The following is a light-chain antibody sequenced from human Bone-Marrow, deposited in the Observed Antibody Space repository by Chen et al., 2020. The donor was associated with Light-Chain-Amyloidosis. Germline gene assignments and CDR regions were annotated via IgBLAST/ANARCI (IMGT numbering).Light chain of an antibody. CDR3: QQYNSYWMYT. V-gene: IGKV1-5*01. CDR1: QSINSW. Sequence: DIQMTQSPSTLSASVGDRVTITCRASQSINSWLAWYQQKPGKAPKLLIYDASSLQSGVPPRFSGSGFGTEFTLTINSLQPDDFATYYCQQYNSYWMYTFGQGTKLEIK. J-gene: IGKJ2*01. CDR2: DAS.